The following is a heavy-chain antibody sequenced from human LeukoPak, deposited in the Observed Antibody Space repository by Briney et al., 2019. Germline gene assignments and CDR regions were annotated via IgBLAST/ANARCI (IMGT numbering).Heavy chain of an antibody. V-gene: IGHV3-30*18. Sequence: GGSLRLSCAASGFTFSSYGMHWVRQAPGKGLEWVAVISYDGSNKYYADSVKGRFTISRDNSKNTLYLQMNSLRAEDTAVYYCAKDEYGLFDYWGQGTLVTVSS. CDR3: AKDEYGLFDY. CDR2: ISYDGSNK. CDR1: GFTFSSYG. D-gene: IGHD2/OR15-2a*01. J-gene: IGHJ4*02.